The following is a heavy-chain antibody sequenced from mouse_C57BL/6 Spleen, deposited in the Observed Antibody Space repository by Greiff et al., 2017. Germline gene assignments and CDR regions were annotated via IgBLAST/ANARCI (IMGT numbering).Heavy chain of an antibody. J-gene: IGHJ4*01. CDR2: INPNNGGT. CDR3: ARFYYYGSPYYAMDY. CDR1: GYTFTDYN. V-gene: IGHV1-18*01. D-gene: IGHD1-1*01. Sequence: EVQLQQSGPELVKPGASVKIPCKASGYTFTDYNMDWVKQSHGKSLEWIGDINPNNGGTIYNQKFKGKATLTVDKSSSTAYMELRSLTSADTAVYYCARFYYYGSPYYAMDYWGQGTSVTVSS.